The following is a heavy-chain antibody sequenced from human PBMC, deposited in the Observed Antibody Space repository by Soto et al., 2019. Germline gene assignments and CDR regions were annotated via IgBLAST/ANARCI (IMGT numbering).Heavy chain of an antibody. J-gene: IGHJ4*02. CDR2: ISYDGSNK. CDR3: ASIPDSSGYYPSDY. Sequence: PGGSLRLSCAASGFTFSSYAMHWVRQAPGKGLEWVAVISYDGSNKYYADSVKGRFTISRDNSKNTLYLQMNSLRAEDTAVYYCASIPDSSGYYPSDYWGQGTLVTVSS. D-gene: IGHD3-22*01. CDR1: GFTFSSYA. V-gene: IGHV3-30-3*01.